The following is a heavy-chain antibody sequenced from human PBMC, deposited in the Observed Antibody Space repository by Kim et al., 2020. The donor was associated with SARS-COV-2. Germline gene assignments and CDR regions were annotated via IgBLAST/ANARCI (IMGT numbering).Heavy chain of an antibody. CDR3: VRDRSSKWLLIDY. J-gene: IGHJ4*02. CDR2: IYYSGST. CDR1: GASVSSYY. D-gene: IGHD6-13*01. Sequence: SETLSLTCTVSGASVSSYYWSWIRQSPGKGLEWIGYIYYSGSTDYNPSLKSRVTMSVDTSKNQFSLKLRSVTAADTAAYFCVRDRSSKWLLIDYWGPGTPVTVSS. V-gene: IGHV4-59*02.